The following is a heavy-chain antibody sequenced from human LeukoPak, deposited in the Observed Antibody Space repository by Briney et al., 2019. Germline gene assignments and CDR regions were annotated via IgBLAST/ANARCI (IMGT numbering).Heavy chain of an antibody. CDR2: ISGSGGST. J-gene: IGHJ4*02. V-gene: IGHV3-23*01. CDR3: AKSVPLVTIFEVARRGYFDY. CDR1: GFTFSSYA. D-gene: IGHD3-3*01. Sequence: GGSLRLSCAASGFTFSSYAMSWVRQAPGKGLEWVTAISGSGGSTYYADSVKGRFTISRDNSKNTLYLQMNSLRAEDTAVYYCAKSVPLVTIFEVARRGYFDYWGPGTLVTVSS.